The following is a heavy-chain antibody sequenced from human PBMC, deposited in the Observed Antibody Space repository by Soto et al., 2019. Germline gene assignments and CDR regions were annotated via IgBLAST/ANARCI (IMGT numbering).Heavy chain of an antibody. CDR2: INHSGST. J-gene: IGHJ6*02. Sequence: PSETLSLTCAVYGGSFSGYYWSWIRQPPGKGLEWIGEINHSGSTNYNPSLKSRVTISVDTSKNQFSLKLSSVTAADTAVYYCAVGYDILTGPPYYYGMDVWGQGTTVTVS. D-gene: IGHD3-9*01. V-gene: IGHV4-34*01. CDR1: GGSFSGYY. CDR3: AVGYDILTGPPYYYGMDV.